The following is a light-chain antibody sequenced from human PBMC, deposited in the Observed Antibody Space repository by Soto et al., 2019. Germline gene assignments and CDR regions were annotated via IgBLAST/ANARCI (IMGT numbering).Light chain of an antibody. J-gene: IGKJ2*01. CDR1: ESVGSN. CDR3: QQYYKWPPET. Sequence: EIVMTQSPATLSVSPGERATLSCRASESVGSNLAWYQQKPGQAPRLLIHGASKRATGIPARFSGSGPGTEFTLTISSLQSEDFAVYYCQQYYKWPPETFGQGTKVDIK. CDR2: GAS. V-gene: IGKV3-15*01.